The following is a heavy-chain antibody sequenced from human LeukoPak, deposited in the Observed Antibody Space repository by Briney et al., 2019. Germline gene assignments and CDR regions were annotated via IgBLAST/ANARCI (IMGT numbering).Heavy chain of an antibody. CDR3: ARESYYYDSSGNHDAFDI. CDR1: GFTFSSYS. CDR2: ISSSSSYI. J-gene: IGHJ3*02. Sequence: GGSLRLSCAASGFTFSSYSMNWVRQAPGKGLEWVSSISSSSSYIYYADSVKGRFTISRDNAKNSLYLQMNSLRAEDTAVYYRARESYYYDSSGNHDAFDIWGQGTMVTVSS. D-gene: IGHD3-22*01. V-gene: IGHV3-21*01.